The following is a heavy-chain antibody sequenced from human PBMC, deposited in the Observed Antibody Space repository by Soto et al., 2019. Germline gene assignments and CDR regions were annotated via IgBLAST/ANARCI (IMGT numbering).Heavy chain of an antibody. CDR2: IHYSGST. CDR1: GGXVYIGTYY. D-gene: IGHD4-17*01. Sequence: SETLSLTCTVPGGXVYIGTYYWSWIRQPPGKGLEWVGFIHYSGSTNYNPSLKSRVTMSVDTSKNQFSLKLSSVTAADTAVYYCASGLVNTIHYWGQGTLVTVSS. CDR3: ASGLVNTIHY. J-gene: IGHJ4*02. V-gene: IGHV4-61*01.